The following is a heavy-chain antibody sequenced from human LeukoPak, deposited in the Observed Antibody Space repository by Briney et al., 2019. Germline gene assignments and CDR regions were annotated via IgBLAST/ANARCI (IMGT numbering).Heavy chain of an antibody. CDR2: INHSGST. Sequence: SETLSLTCAVYGGSFSGYYWSWIRQPPGKGLEWIGEINHSGSTNYNPSLKSRVTISVDTSKNQFSLKLSSVTAADTAVHYCARAQFDDFWSGYGLDYWGQGTLVTVSS. CDR1: GGSFSGYY. J-gene: IGHJ4*02. CDR3: ARAQFDDFWSGYGLDY. V-gene: IGHV4-34*01. D-gene: IGHD3-3*01.